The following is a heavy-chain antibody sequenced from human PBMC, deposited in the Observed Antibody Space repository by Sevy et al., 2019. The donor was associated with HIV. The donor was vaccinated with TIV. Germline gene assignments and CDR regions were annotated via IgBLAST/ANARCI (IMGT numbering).Heavy chain of an antibody. CDR2: IKQDGSEK. CDR1: GFTFSSYW. J-gene: IGHJ4*02. D-gene: IGHD3-22*01. Sequence: GGSLRLSCAASGFTFSSYWMTWVRQAPGKGLEWMANIKQDGSEKFYVDSVKGRFTISRDNAKNSLYLQMNSLRAEDTAVYYCARPYRTDPFYYYGSSGYYYPSYFDYWGQGTLVTVSS. V-gene: IGHV3-7*01. CDR3: ARPYRTDPFYYYGSSGYYYPSYFDY.